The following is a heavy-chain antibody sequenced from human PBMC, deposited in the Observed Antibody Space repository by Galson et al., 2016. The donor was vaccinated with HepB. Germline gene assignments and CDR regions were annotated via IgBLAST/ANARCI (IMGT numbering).Heavy chain of an antibody. D-gene: IGHD3-9*01. Sequence: SLRLSCAASGFTFSHYGMNWVRQAPGKGLEWVARIASDGGRKYYAESVKGRLTISRDKSKTTLNMQMISLRAEDTAVYYCAKDGLIREFAWQGGIDVWGQGTTVTVSS. V-gene: IGHV3-30*18. CDR1: GFTFSHYG. CDR3: AKDGLIREFAWQGGIDV. CDR2: IASDGGRK. J-gene: IGHJ6*02.